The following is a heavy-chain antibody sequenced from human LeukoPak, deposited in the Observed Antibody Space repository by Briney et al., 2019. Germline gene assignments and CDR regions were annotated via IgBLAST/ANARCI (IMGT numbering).Heavy chain of an antibody. CDR1: GFTFSGDW. CDR2: INGDGTST. Sequence: GGSLRLSCAASGFTFSGDWMHWVRQVPGKGLVWVSRINGDGTSTSYSDSVKGRFTISRDNAKNTLYLQMNSQRAEDTAVYYCVTSRSGYYGFFDYWGQGTLVTASS. D-gene: IGHD5-12*01. CDR3: VTSRSGYYGFFDY. V-gene: IGHV3-74*01. J-gene: IGHJ4*02.